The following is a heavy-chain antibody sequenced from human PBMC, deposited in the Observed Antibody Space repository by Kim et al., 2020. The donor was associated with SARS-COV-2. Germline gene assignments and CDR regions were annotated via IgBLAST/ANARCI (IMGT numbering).Heavy chain of an antibody. CDR1: GFTFSSYG. Sequence: GGSLRLSCAASGFTFSSYGMTWVRQTPGKGLEWVSTIRRGGGSRYYLDSVKGRCTISRDDAKNILYLQMNSLRADDTALYYCAKDVAYYASAFDSWGQGTLVTVSS. CDR2: IRRGGGSR. V-gene: IGHV3-23*01. D-gene: IGHD3-10*01. CDR3: AKDVAYYASAFDS. J-gene: IGHJ4*02.